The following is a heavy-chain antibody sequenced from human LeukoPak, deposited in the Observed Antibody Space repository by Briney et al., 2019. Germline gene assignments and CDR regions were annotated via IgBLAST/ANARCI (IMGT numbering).Heavy chain of an antibody. CDR3: ARGAGYNYPYYFDY. Sequence: GGSLRLSCAASGFTFTNYPMIWVRQAPGRGLTWVSGISGSGGSTYYADSVKGRFTISRDNSKNTLYLQMNSLRAEDTAVYYCARGAGYNYPYYFDYWGQGTLVTVSS. J-gene: IGHJ4*02. V-gene: IGHV3-23*01. CDR2: ISGSGGST. D-gene: IGHD5-24*01. CDR1: GFTFTNYP.